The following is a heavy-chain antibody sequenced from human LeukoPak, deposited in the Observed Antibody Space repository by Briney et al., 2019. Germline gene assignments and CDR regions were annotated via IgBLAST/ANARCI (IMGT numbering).Heavy chain of an antibody. CDR3: ARSYDSSGSGFDY. CDR1: GGSISSGGYY. D-gene: IGHD3-22*01. J-gene: IGHJ4*02. CDR2: IYHSGST. Sequence: SETLSLTCTVSGGSISSGGYYWSWIRQPPGKGLEWIGYIYHSGSTYYNPSLKSRVTISVDRSKNQFSLKLSSVTAADTAVYYCARSYDSSGSGFDYWGQGTLVTVSS. V-gene: IGHV4-30-2*01.